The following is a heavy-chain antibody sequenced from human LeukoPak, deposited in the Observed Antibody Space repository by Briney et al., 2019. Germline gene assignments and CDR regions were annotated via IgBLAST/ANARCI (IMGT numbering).Heavy chain of an antibody. V-gene: IGHV3-23*01. CDR1: GFTFSSYA. J-gene: IGHJ4*02. Sequence: GGSLRLSCAASGFTFSSYAMSWVRQAPGKGLEWVSAISGSGGSTYYADSVKGRFTISRDNSKNTLYPQMNSLRAEDTAVYYCAKVKWDTAMVTEYYFDYWGQGTLVTVSS. CDR2: ISGSGGST. D-gene: IGHD5-18*01. CDR3: AKVKWDTAMVTEYYFDY.